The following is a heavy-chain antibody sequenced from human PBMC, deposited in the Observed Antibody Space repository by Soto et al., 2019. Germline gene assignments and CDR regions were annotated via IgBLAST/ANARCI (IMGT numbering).Heavy chain of an antibody. CDR3: ARDGIAAAGTSWFDP. D-gene: IGHD6-13*01. J-gene: IGHJ5*02. CDR1: GYTFTSHA. Sequence: PSVKVSCKASGYTFTSHAMHWVRQAPGQRLEWMGWINAGNGNTKYSQKFQGRVTITTDTSASTAYMELSSLRSEDTAVYYCARDGIAAAGTSWFDPWGQGTLVTVSS. CDR2: INAGNGNT. V-gene: IGHV1-3*01.